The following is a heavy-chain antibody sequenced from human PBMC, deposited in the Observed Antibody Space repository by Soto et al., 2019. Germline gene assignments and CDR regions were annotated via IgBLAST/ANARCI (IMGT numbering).Heavy chain of an antibody. J-gene: IGHJ3*02. Sequence: QLQLQESGSGLVKPSQTLSLTCGVSGGSISSGSYSWSWIRQPPGKGLEWIGYIYHSGNTYYNPSLKSRVTMSPDRSKNQFSLKLSFVTAADTAVYYCAGSSLTMVRYAFDIWGQGTMVTVSS. CDR3: AGSSLTMVRYAFDI. D-gene: IGHD3-10*01. CDR2: IYHSGNT. V-gene: IGHV4-30-2*01. CDR1: GGSISSGSYS.